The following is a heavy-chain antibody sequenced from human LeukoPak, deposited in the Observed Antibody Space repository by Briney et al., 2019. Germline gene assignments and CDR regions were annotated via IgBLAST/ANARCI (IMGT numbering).Heavy chain of an antibody. CDR3: AREKVRQSGMDV. Sequence: EASVKVSCKASGGTFSSYAISWVRQAPGQGLEWMGRINPNSGGTNYAQKFQGRVTMTRDTSISTAYMELSRLRSDDTAVYYCAREKVRQSGMDVWGQGTTVTVSS. J-gene: IGHJ6*02. CDR2: INPNSGGT. CDR1: GGTFSSYA. V-gene: IGHV1-2*06. D-gene: IGHD2-2*01.